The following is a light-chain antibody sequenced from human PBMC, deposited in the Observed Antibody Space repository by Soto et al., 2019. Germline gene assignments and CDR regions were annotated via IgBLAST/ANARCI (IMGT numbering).Light chain of an antibody. CDR1: SSDVGGYNY. V-gene: IGLV2-14*01. J-gene: IGLJ1*01. Sequence: QSALTQPASVSGSPGQSITISCTGTSSDVGGYNYVSWYQQHPGKAPKLMIYEVSNRPSGVSNRFSGSKSGNTASRTISGLQAEDEADYYCSSYTSSSIDYVFGTGTKVTVL. CDR3: SSYTSSSIDYV. CDR2: EVS.